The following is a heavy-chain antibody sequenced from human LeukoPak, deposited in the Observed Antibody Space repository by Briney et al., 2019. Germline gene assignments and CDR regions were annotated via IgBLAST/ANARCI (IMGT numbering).Heavy chain of an antibody. Sequence: PGGSLRLSCAASGFTFSSYSMNWVRQAPGKGLEWVSYISSSSSNIYYADSVKGRFTISRENSKNTLYLQMNSLRAEDTAVYHCARDYCRSISCFDSWGQGTLVTVSS. CDR1: GFTFSSYS. J-gene: IGHJ4*02. CDR3: ARDYCRSISCFDS. CDR2: ISSSSSNI. D-gene: IGHD2-2*01. V-gene: IGHV3-48*01.